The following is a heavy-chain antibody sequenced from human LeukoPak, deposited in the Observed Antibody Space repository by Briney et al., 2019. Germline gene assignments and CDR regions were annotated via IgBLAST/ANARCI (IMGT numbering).Heavy chain of an antibody. Sequence: PPETLSLTCAVYGGSFSGYYWSWIRQPPGKGLEWIGEINHSGSTNYNPSLKSRVTISVDTSKNQFSLKLSSVTAADTAVYYCARPYDDYGGFDYWGQGTLVTVSS. D-gene: IGHD4-17*01. CDR1: GGSFSGYY. CDR2: INHSGST. CDR3: ARPYDDYGGFDY. J-gene: IGHJ4*02. V-gene: IGHV4-34*01.